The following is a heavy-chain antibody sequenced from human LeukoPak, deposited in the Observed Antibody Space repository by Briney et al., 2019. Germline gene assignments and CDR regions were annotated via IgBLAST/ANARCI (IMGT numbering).Heavy chain of an antibody. CDR3: AKGGCSGGSCYWVYGMDV. D-gene: IGHD2-15*01. J-gene: IGHJ6*04. CDR2: ISGSGGST. Sequence: PGGSLRLSCAASGFTFSNAWMSWVRQAPGKGLEWVSAISGSGGSTYYADSVKGRFTISRDNSKNTLYLQMNSLRAEDTAVYYCAKGGCSGGSCYWVYGMDVWGKGTTVTVSS. CDR1: GFTFSNAW. V-gene: IGHV3-23*01.